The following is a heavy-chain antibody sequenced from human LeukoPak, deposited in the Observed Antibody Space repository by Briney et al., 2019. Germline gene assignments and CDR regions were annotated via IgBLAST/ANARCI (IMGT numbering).Heavy chain of an antibody. CDR3: ARVYYYDSSGLRSFDY. J-gene: IGHJ4*02. Sequence: GASVKVSCKASGYTFTGYYMHWVRQAPGQGLEWMGWINPNSGGTSYAQKFQGRVTMTRDTSISTAYTELSRLRSDDTAVYYCARVYYYDSSGLRSFDYWGQGTLVTVSS. V-gene: IGHV1-2*02. CDR2: INPNSGGT. CDR1: GYTFTGYY. D-gene: IGHD3-22*01.